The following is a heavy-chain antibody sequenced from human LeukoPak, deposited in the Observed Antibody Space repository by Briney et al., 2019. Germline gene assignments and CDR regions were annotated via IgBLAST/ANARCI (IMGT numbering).Heavy chain of an antibody. V-gene: IGHV3-23*01. CDR2: ISDGGDST. CDR1: GFPFSAYA. J-gene: IGHJ4*02. D-gene: IGHD6-19*01. CDR3: AKDSNGWYLYYFDY. Sequence: GGSLRLSCVASGFPFSAYAMSWVRQAPGKGLEWVSGISDGGDSTYYADSVKGRFTISRDNSKNTLYLQLNSLRAEDTAVYYCAKDSNGWYLYYFDYWGQGTLVTVSS.